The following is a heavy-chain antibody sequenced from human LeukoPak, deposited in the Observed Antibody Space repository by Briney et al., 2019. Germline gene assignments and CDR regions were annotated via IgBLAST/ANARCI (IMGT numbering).Heavy chain of an antibody. J-gene: IGHJ4*02. CDR2: IGADGRST. CDR3: TRRVGGTPVH. CDR1: GFTFSTYV. D-gene: IGHD1-26*01. V-gene: IGHV3-23*01. Sequence: PGGSLRLSCAASGFTFSTYVMTWVRQAPGKGLEWVSAIGADGRSTDYADSVKGRFTISRDISKNTLYLQMNSLRAEDTALYYCTRRVGGTPVHWGLGTLVTVSS.